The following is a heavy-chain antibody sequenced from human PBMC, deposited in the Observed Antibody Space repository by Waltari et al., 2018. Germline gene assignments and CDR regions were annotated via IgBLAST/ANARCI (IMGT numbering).Heavy chain of an antibody. CDR3: TRGGNYDFWSHSPFVDP. CDR2: VRHPGNT. V-gene: IGHV4-34*01. J-gene: IGHJ5*02. CDR1: GASFSAYY. Sequence: QVQLQQGVAGLLKPSETLSLTCSVSGASFSAYYWGWVRHVPGKGLEWIGQVRHPGNTNYNPSLQSRVAISIDTTSKQFSLKVFSVTAADTGLYFCTRGGNYDFWSHSPFVDPWGQGTQVIVSS. D-gene: IGHD3-3*01.